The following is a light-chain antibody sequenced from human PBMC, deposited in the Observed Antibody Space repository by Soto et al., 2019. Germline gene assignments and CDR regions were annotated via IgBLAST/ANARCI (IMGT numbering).Light chain of an antibody. J-gene: IGKJ5*01. Sequence: EIVVTQSPGALSLSPGERATLSCRASQCLSSSYLAGYVQKPGQAPRILXXGEXSRATGIPERFSGSGSGKDFTLTISRLEPEDFAVYYCQHYGRSPSRTFGQGTRLEIK. V-gene: IGKV3-20*01. CDR2: GEX. CDR3: QHYGRSPSRT. CDR1: QCLSSSY.